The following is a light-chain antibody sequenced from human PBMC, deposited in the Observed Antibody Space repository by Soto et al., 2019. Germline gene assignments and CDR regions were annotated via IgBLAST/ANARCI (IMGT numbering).Light chain of an antibody. V-gene: IGKV1-5*01. CDR3: QQYNSFRGT. J-gene: IGKJ1*01. Sequence: DIQMTQSPSTLSASVGDRVTITCRASQSISSWMAWYQQKPGKAPKLLIYDASSLERGVPSRFSGSGSGTEFTLTISSLQPDDFATYYCQQYNSFRGTFGQGTKVEIK. CDR2: DAS. CDR1: QSISSW.